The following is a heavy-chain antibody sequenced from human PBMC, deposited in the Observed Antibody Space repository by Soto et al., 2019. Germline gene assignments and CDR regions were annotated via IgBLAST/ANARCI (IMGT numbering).Heavy chain of an antibody. D-gene: IGHD3-16*01. Sequence: QVQLQQWGAGLLKPSETLSLTCAVYGGSFSGYYWSWIRQPPGKGLEWIGEINHSGSTNYNPSLKSRVTISVDTSKNQFSRQLSSVTAADTAVYYCARVLGDAGFYYWGQGTLVTVSS. CDR1: GGSFSGYY. J-gene: IGHJ4*02. V-gene: IGHV4-34*01. CDR3: ARVLGDAGFYY. CDR2: INHSGST.